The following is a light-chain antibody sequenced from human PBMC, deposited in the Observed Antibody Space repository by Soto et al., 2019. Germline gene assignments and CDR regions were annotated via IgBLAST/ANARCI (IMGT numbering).Light chain of an antibody. CDR3: MQAVYTRT. Sequence: IVVTQSPLSLSVTPGEPASISCRSSQNLLHIDGYNYLDWYLQKPGQSPQLLIFLGSYRASGVPDRFSGSGSVTDFTLRISRVEAEDVGVYYCMQAVYTRTFGPGTKVEIK. V-gene: IGKV2-28*01. CDR1: QNLLHIDGYNY. J-gene: IGKJ1*01. CDR2: LGS.